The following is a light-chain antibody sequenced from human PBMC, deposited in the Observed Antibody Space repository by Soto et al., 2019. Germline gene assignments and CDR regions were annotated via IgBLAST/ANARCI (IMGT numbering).Light chain of an antibody. CDR2: AAS. CDR3: HQYGDSSWT. V-gene: IGKV3-20*01. Sequence: ESVLTQSPGTVSLSPGERATLSCRASQSVMRNYLAWYQQKPGQAPRLLIYAASRRATGIPDRFSGSGSGTDFTLTISRLEPEDFAVYYCHQYGDSSWTFGQGTKVDIK. J-gene: IGKJ1*01. CDR1: QSVMRNY.